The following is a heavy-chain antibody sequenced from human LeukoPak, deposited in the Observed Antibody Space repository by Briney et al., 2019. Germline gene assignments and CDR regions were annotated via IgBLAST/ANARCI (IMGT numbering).Heavy chain of an antibody. CDR1: AFTFTSDG. Sequence: PGRSLRPSCAAAAFTFTSDGMSRVRQAPGKGLEWLSAISGGRGSTYYEESVNGQFTICRDNSKTTLYLQMNSLREEETAVYFCPKTYYDILTGYLSEGVFDYWGQGTLVTVSS. D-gene: IGHD3-9*01. J-gene: IGHJ4*02. V-gene: IGHV3-23*01. CDR3: PKTYYDILTGYLSEGVFDY. CDR2: ISGGRGST.